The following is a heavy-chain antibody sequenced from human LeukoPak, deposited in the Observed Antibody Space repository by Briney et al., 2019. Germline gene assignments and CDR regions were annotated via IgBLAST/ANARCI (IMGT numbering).Heavy chain of an antibody. J-gene: IGHJ5*02. D-gene: IGHD2/OR15-2a*01. CDR3: TRAHNRPTNWFDP. CDR2: IYYSGST. CDR1: GASFRSDTYY. Sequence: ETLSLTCXVSGASFRSDTYYWGWIRQPPGRGLEWIGSIYYSGSTYYNPSLKSRVTISIDTSKNQFSLKLSSVTAADTAVYYCTRAHNRPTNWFDPWGQGTLVTVSS. V-gene: IGHV4-39*01.